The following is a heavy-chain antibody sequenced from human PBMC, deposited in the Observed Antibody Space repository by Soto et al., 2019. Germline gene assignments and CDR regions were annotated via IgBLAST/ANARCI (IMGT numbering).Heavy chain of an antibody. CDR1: GFRFNNYA. V-gene: IGHV3-23*01. J-gene: IGHJ4*02. D-gene: IGHD1-1*01. CDR2: ISGTGGST. Sequence: EVQLLDSGGGLVQPGGSLRLSCAASGFRFNNYAMNWVRQAPGKGLEWVATISGTGGSTYYADSVKGRFTISRDNSKNTLYLQMNSLRVEDTAVYYCAKDRLGGTFDYWGQGTQVTVSS. CDR3: AKDRLGGTFDY.